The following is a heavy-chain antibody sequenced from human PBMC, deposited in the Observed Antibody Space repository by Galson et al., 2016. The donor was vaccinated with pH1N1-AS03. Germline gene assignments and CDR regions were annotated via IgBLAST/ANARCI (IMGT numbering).Heavy chain of an antibody. CDR3: ARFSGSYQFDY. CDR2: ISHSGNT. CDR1: GYSISSGFH. V-gene: IGHV4-38-2*01. Sequence: ETLSLTCAVSGYSISSGFHWAWVRQPPSKGLEWIGTISHSGNTYYNPSLKSRVTMSVDTSKNQFSLKLSSVTAADAAVYYCARFSGSYQFDYGGQGTLVTVSS. D-gene: IGHD1-26*01. J-gene: IGHJ4*02.